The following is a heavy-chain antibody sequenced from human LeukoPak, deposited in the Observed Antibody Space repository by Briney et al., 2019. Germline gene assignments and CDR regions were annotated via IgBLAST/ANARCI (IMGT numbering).Heavy chain of an antibody. CDR1: GYTFTGYY. CDR3: ARCKRGGDCYSN. V-gene: IGHV1-2*02. CDR2: INPNSGGT. Sequence: ASVKVSCKASGYTFTGYYMHWVRQAPGQGLEWMGWINPNSGGTNYAQKFQGSVTMTRDTSSSTAYMELSRLRSDDTAVYYCARCKRGGDCYSNWGQGTLVTVSS. D-gene: IGHD2-21*02. J-gene: IGHJ4*02.